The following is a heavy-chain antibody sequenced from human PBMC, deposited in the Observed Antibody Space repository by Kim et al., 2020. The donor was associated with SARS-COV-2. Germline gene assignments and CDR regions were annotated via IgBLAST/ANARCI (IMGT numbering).Heavy chain of an antibody. V-gene: IGHV1-2*02. CDR2: INCKSGDT. Sequence: ASVKVSCKASGYTFSDYYIHCVRQAPGQGLEWMGCINCKSGDTTYAQMFQGRVTVTRDTSINTAYMDLSGLMSDDTAVYYCASWVRVPAGRVPYWGQGTLVTVSS. CDR3: ASWVRVPAGRVPY. CDR1: GYTFSDYY. J-gene: IGHJ4*02. D-gene: IGHD3-10*01.